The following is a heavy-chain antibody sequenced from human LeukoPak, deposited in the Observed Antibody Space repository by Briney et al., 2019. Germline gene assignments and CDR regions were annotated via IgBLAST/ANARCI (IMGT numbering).Heavy chain of an antibody. CDR2: IIPIFGTA. CDR1: GGTFSSYA. Sequence: SVKVSCKASGGTFSSYAISWVRQAPGQGLEWMGGIIPIFGTASYAQKFQGRVTITADESTSTAYMELSSLRSEDTAVYYCAREPGMYYYGSEYNWFDPWGQGTLVTVSS. V-gene: IGHV1-69*01. J-gene: IGHJ5*02. CDR3: AREPGMYYYGSEYNWFDP. D-gene: IGHD3-10*01.